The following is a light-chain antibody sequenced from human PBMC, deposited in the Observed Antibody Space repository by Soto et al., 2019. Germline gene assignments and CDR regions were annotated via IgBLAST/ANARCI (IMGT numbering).Light chain of an antibody. V-gene: IGLV1-40*01. CDR3: QSYDSSLSALV. CDR2: GNS. CDR1: SSNIGAGYD. J-gene: IGLJ2*01. Sequence: QSVLTQPLSVSGAPGQRVTISCTGSSSNIGAGYDVHWYQQLPGTAPKLLIYGNSNRPSGVPDRFSGSKSGTSASLAITGLQAEDEADYYCQSYDSSLSALVFGGGTKLTVL.